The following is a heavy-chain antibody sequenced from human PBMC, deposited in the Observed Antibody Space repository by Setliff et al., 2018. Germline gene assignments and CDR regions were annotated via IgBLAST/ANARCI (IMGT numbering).Heavy chain of an antibody. D-gene: IGHD1-26*01. Sequence: SETLSLTCTVSGGSFSSGGYYWNWLRQHPGKGLEWIGYIYYSGTTYSNPTLKSRVTISVDTSKSQFSLNLTSVTAADTAIYYCARVRWDRESFDIWGQGTMVTVSS. V-gene: IGHV4-31*03. CDR1: GGSFSSGGYY. CDR3: ARVRWDRESFDI. CDR2: IYYSGTT. J-gene: IGHJ3*02.